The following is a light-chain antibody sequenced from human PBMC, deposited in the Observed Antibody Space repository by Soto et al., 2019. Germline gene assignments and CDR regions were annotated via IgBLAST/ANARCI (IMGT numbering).Light chain of an antibody. V-gene: IGLV4-69*01. CDR2: LNSDGSH. Sequence: QPVLTQSPSASASLGASVKLTCTLSSGHSSYAIAWHQQQPEKGPRYLMKLNSDGSHSKGDGIPDRFSGSSSGAERYLTISSLQSEDEADYYCQTWATGIRVFGTGNKVTVL. CDR1: SGHSSYA. CDR3: QTWATGIRV. J-gene: IGLJ1*01.